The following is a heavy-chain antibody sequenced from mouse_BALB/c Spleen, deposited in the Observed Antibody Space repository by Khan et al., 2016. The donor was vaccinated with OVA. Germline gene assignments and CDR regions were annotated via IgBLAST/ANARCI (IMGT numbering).Heavy chain of an antibody. V-gene: IGHV1S81*02. J-gene: IGHJ3*01. CDR1: GYTFTSYY. CDR3: SRSGYGSFAY. CDR2: INPNNGGT. Sequence: QVKLQQSGAELVTPGASVRLSCKASGYTFTSYYLYWVKQRPGQGLEWIGDINPNNGGTNFNEKFKTKATLTVDKSSSTAFIQLQSLTSVDSAVYYCSRSGYGSFAYWGQGTLVTVSA. D-gene: IGHD2-2*01.